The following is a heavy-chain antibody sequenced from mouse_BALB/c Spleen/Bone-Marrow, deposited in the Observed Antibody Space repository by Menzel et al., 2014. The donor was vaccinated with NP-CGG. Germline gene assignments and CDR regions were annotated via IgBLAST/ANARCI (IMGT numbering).Heavy chain of an antibody. Sequence: DVMLVESGPSLVKPSQTLSLTCSVTGDSITSGYWNWIRKFPGNKLESMGYISYSGSTYYNPSLKSRISITRDTSKNQYYLQLNSVTTEDTATYYCARYPLNYYGSPWFAYWGQGTLVTVSA. CDR2: ISYSGST. V-gene: IGHV3-8*02. D-gene: IGHD1-1*01. J-gene: IGHJ3*01. CDR3: ARYPLNYYGSPWFAY. CDR1: GDSITSGY.